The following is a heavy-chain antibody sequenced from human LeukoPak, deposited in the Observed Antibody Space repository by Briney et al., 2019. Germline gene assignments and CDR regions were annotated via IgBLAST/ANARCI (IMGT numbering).Heavy chain of an antibody. Sequence: ASVKVSCKASGYTFTGYYMHWVRQAPGQGLEWMGWINPNSGGTNYAQKFQGRVTMTRDTSISTAYMELSRLRSDDTAVYYCARERLRGYSSSPGDYWGQGTLVTVSS. D-gene: IGHD6-19*01. J-gene: IGHJ4*02. CDR1: GYTFTGYY. CDR3: ARERLRGYSSSPGDY. V-gene: IGHV1-2*02. CDR2: INPNSGGT.